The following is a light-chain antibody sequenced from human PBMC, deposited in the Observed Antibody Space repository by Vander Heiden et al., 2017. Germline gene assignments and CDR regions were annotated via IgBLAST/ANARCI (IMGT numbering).Light chain of an antibody. V-gene: IGKV3-20*01. CDR3: QQFGSSIT. CDR2: EAS. J-gene: IGKJ5*01. Sequence: EIVLTQSPGTLSLSPGERATLSCRAMQSISSSYLAWYRQKPGQVPRLLIYEASSRATGIPDRFSGSGSGTDFTLTITRLEPEDSAVYYCQQFGSSITFGQGTRLEIK. CDR1: QSISSSY.